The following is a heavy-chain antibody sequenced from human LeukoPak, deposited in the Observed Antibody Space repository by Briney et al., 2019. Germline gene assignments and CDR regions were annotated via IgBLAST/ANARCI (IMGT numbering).Heavy chain of an antibody. Sequence: SETLSLTCTVSGGSISSGDYYWSWIRQPPGKGLGWIGYIYYSGSTYYNPSLKSRVTISVDTSKNQFSLKLSSVTAADTAVYYCARVMTTVVTPSGDYWGQGTLVTVSS. D-gene: IGHD4-23*01. CDR1: GGSISSGDYY. V-gene: IGHV4-30-4*08. CDR2: IYYSGST. J-gene: IGHJ4*02. CDR3: ARVMTTVVTPSGDY.